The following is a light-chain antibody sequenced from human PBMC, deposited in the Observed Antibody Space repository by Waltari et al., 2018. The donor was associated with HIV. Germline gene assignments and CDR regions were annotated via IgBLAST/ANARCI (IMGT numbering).Light chain of an antibody. CDR1: QGISSY. CDR2: AAS. Sequence: DIQLTQSPSFLSASVRDRVTITCRASQGISSYLAWYQQKPGKAPKLLIYAASTLQSGVPSRFSGSGSGTEFTLTISSLQPEDFATYYCQQLNSYPRAFGPGTIVDIK. CDR3: QQLNSYPRA. J-gene: IGKJ3*01. V-gene: IGKV1-9*01.